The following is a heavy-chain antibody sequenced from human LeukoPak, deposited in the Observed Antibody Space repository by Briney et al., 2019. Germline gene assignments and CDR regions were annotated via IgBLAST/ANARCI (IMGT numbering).Heavy chain of an antibody. CDR1: GFHFSNYV. CDR2: ISGSGGST. Sequence: PGGSLRLSCGASGFHFSNYVMSWVRPAPGKGLEWVEAISGSGGSTYYADSVKGRFTISRDNSKNTLYLQMNSLRAEDTAVYYSAKDAGIVVVITTLGYFQNWGQGNPGTASS. D-gene: IGHD3-22*01. CDR3: AKDAGIVVVITTLGYFQN. J-gene: IGHJ1*01. V-gene: IGHV3-23*01.